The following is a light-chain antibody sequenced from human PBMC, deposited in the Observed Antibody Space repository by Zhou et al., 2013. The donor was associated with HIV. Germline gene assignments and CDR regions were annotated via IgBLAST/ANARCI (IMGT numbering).Light chain of an antibody. CDR2: GAS. CDR3: QQYGSSIPT. Sequence: IVLTQSPGTLSLSLGERATFSCRASQSVSSSYLAWYQQKPGQAPRLLIYGASSRATGISDRFSGSGSGTDFTLTISRLEPEDFAVYFCQQYGSSIPTFGQGTKVEI. CDR1: QSVSSSY. J-gene: IGKJ1*01. V-gene: IGKV3-20*01.